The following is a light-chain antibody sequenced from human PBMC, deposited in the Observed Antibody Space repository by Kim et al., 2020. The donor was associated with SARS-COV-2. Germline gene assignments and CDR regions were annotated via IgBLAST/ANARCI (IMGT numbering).Light chain of an antibody. CDR3: AAWDHSLNVYV. CDR2: SQN. V-gene: IGLV1-44*01. Sequence: QRLTIACTGSNYNIGDNPVNWYQQLPGTAPKLLLYSQNQRPSGVPDRVSGSKSGTSASLAIGGLQSEDEAEYYCAAWDHSLNVYVFGTGTKVTVL. CDR1: NYNIGDNP. J-gene: IGLJ1*01.